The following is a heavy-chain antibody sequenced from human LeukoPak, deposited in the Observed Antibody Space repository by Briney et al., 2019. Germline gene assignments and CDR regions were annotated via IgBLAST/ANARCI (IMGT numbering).Heavy chain of an antibody. Sequence: ASVTVSCKASGGTFSNNAISWVRQAPGQGLEWMGGIIPIFGSADYPQKFQGRVTITTDESTSTAYMELSSLTSEDTAVYYCATSGNRKSFGGNYYYYMDVWDNGTTVTVSS. J-gene: IGHJ6*03. CDR3: ATSGNRKSFGGNYYYYMDV. V-gene: IGHV1-69*05. CDR1: GGTFSNNA. D-gene: IGHD1-14*01. CDR2: IIPIFGSA.